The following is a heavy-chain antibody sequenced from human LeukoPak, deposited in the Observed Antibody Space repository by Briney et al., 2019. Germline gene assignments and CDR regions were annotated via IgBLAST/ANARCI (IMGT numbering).Heavy chain of an antibody. CDR1: GFTFSGYS. J-gene: IGHJ6*03. CDR2: ISTSGTYI. Sequence: GGSLRLSCVASGFTFSGYSMNWVRQAPGKGLEWVSSISTSGTYIYYADSVKGRFTISRDNAKNSLYLQMNSLRAEDTAVYYCARAEGNDYMDVWGKGTTVTVSS. CDR3: ARAEGNDYMDV. V-gene: IGHV3-21*01. D-gene: IGHD4-23*01.